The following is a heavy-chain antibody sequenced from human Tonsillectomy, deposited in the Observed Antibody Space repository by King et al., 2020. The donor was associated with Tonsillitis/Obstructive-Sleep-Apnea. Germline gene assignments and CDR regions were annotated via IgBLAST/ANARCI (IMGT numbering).Heavy chain of an antibody. CDR2: INHSGST. CDR1: SGSFSGFY. D-gene: IGHD3-3*01. V-gene: IGHV4-34*01. CDR3: ARGITIFGVVSDYYMDF. J-gene: IGHJ6*03. Sequence: VQLQQWGTGLLKPSETLSLTCAVYSGSFSGFYWSWIRQPPGKGLEWVGEINHSGSTNYNPSLKSRVSISLDTSKNQFSLKLTSVTAADTAVYYCARGITIFGVVSDYYMDFWGKGTTVTVSS.